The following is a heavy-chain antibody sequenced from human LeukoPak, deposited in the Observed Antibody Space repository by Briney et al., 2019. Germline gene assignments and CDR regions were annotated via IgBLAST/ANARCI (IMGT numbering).Heavy chain of an antibody. D-gene: IGHD2-2*01. V-gene: IGHV4-34*01. Sequence: SETLSLTCAVYGGSFSGYYWSWIRQPPGKGLEWSGEINHSVSTNYNPSLKSRVTISVDTSKNHFSLKLSSVTAADTAVYYCARGSYCSSTSCSPYYFDYWGQGTLVTVSS. CDR3: ARGSYCSSTSCSPYYFDY. CDR1: GGSFSGYY. J-gene: IGHJ4*02. CDR2: INHSVST.